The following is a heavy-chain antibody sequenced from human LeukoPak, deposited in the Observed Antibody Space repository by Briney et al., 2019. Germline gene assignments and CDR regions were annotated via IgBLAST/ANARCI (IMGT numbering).Heavy chain of an antibody. J-gene: IGHJ6*02. CDR1: GFTFSSYS. Sequence: GGSLRLSCAASGFTFSSYSMNWVRQAPGKGLEWVSSISSISSYIYYAESVKGRFTISRDSAKNSLYLQMNSLRAEDTAVYYCPRAQKGGATSPAYYYYGMDVSGQGTTVTVSS. CDR3: PRAQKGGATSPAYYYYGMDV. V-gene: IGHV3-21*01. D-gene: IGHD1-26*01. CDR2: ISSISSYI.